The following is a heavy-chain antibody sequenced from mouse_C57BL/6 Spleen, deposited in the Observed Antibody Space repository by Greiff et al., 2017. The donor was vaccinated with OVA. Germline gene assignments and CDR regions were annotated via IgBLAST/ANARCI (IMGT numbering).Heavy chain of an antibody. Sequence: VQLQQSGPELVKPGASVKISCKASGYSFTDYNMNWVKQSHGKSLEWIGVINPNYGTTSYNQKFKGKATLTVDQSSSTAYMQRNSLTSEDSAVYYGARGGYGNTYYMDYWGQGTTLTVSS. CDR3: ARGGYGNTYYMDY. J-gene: IGHJ2*01. V-gene: IGHV1-39*01. D-gene: IGHD2-1*01. CDR1: GYSFTDYN. CDR2: INPNYGTT.